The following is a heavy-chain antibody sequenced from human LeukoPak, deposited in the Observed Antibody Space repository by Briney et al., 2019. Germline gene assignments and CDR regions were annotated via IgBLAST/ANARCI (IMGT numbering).Heavy chain of an antibody. Sequence: GGSLRPSCAASGFTFSSYAMSWVRQAPGKGLEWVSGISGSGGSTYYADSVKGRFTISRDNSKNTLYLQMNSLRAEDTAVYYCAKDKLSFGELFPHAFDIWGQGTMVTVSS. D-gene: IGHD3-10*01. CDR3: AKDKLSFGELFPHAFDI. J-gene: IGHJ3*02. CDR2: ISGSGGST. CDR1: GFTFSSYA. V-gene: IGHV3-23*01.